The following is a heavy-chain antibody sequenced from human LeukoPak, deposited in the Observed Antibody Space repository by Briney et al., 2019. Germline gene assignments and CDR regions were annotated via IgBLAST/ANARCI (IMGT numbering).Heavy chain of an antibody. Sequence: GPSVKVSCKASGGTFSSYAISWVRQAPGQGLEWMGRIIPILGIANYAQKFQGRVTITADKSTSTAYMELSSLRSEDTAVYYCARVESFCGGDCPSDYWGQGTLVTVSS. CDR3: ARVESFCGGDCPSDY. J-gene: IGHJ4*02. V-gene: IGHV1-69*04. CDR2: IIPILGIA. CDR1: GGTFSSYA. D-gene: IGHD2-21*02.